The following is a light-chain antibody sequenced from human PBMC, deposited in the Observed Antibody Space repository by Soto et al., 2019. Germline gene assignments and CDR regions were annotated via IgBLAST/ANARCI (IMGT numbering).Light chain of an antibody. J-gene: IGKJ4*01. CDR2: GAS. Sequence: EKVMTQSPAALSVSPGERATLSCRASQSANSNLAWYQQKPGQAPRLLLYGASTRATGIPARFSGSASGTEFTLTISSLQSEDSAVYYCQQYNDWPLTFGGGTKVEVK. CDR1: QSANSN. CDR3: QQYNDWPLT. V-gene: IGKV3-15*01.